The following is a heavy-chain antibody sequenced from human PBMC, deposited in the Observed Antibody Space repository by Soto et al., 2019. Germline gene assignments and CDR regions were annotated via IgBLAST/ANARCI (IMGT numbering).Heavy chain of an antibody. J-gene: IGHJ4*02. CDR2: INHSGST. V-gene: IGHV4-34*01. CDR1: GGSFSGYY. Sequence: PSETLSLTCAVYGGSFSGYYWSWIRQPPGKGLEWIGEINHSGSTNYNPSLKSRVTISVDTSKNQFSLKLSSVTAADTAVYYCAGVYYGSVSYSPSFDYWGQGTLVTVSS. D-gene: IGHD3-10*01. CDR3: AGVYYGSVSYSPSFDY.